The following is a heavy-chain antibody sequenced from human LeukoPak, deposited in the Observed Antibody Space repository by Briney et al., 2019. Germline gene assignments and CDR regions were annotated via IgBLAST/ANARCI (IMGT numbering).Heavy chain of an antibody. V-gene: IGHV4-38-2*02. J-gene: IGHJ5*02. CDR2: IYHSGST. D-gene: IGHD1-1*01. CDR3: ARGREGIRYRGDWFDP. CDR1: GYSISSGYY. Sequence: PSETLSLTCTVSGYSISSGYYWGWIRQPPGKGLEWIGSIYHSGSTYYNPSLKSRVTISVDTSKNQFSLKLSSVTAADTAVYYCARGREGIRYRGDWFDPWGQGTLVTVSS.